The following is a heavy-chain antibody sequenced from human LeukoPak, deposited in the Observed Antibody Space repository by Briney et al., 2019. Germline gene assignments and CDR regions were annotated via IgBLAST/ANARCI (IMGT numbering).Heavy chain of an antibody. Sequence: GGSLRLSCAVSGFTFSTYAMSWVRQAPGKGLEWVSAVRGSGSDKYYAVSVKGRFPISRDNSKNTLYLQMNSLRAGDTAIYYCARDPRGHCSSTGCYYGLDVWGQGTTVTVSS. CDR2: VRGSGSDK. J-gene: IGHJ6*02. CDR3: ARDPRGHCSSTGCYYGLDV. D-gene: IGHD2-2*01. V-gene: IGHV3-23*01. CDR1: GFTFSTYA.